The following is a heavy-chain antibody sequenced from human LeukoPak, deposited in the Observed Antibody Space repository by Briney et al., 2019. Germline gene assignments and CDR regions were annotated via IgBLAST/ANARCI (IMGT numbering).Heavy chain of an antibody. CDR1: GYSFPDYY. J-gene: IGHJ4*02. V-gene: IGHV1-2*04. CDR2: INPNSGDT. D-gene: IGHD2-2*01. Sequence: ASVKVSCKASGYSFPDYYMHWVRQAPGQGLEWMGWINPNSGDTKYAQKFQGWVTMTRDTSTTTVYMELSRLNSDDTAVYFCARRTIPVALGWYFDYWGQGALVTVS. CDR3: ARRTIPVALGWYFDY.